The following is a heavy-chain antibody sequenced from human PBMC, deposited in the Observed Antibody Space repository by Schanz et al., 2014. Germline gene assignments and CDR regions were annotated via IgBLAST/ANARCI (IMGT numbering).Heavy chain of an antibody. Sequence: EVQLLESGGGLVQPGGSLRPSCAASGFTFRSYDMIWVRQAPGKGLEWVAVIYSGGSTFYTDSVKGRFTISRDNSKNTLYLQMNSLIAEDTAVYYCAKCIGWYGRCAFDIWGQGTMVTVSS. CDR2: IYSGGST. CDR1: GFTFRSYD. D-gene: IGHD6-19*01. CDR3: AKCIGWYGRCAFDI. J-gene: IGHJ3*02. V-gene: IGHV3-53*01.